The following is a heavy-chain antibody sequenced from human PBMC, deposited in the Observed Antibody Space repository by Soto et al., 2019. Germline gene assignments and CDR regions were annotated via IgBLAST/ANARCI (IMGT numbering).Heavy chain of an antibody. V-gene: IGHV3-48*02. CDR2: ISSSSSTI. D-gene: IGHD3-3*01. CDR3: ARDQFWSGYYTALNWFDP. CDR1: GFTFSSYS. J-gene: IGHJ5*02. Sequence: VGSLRLSCAASGFTFSSYSMNWVRQAPGKGLEWVSYISSSSSTIYYADSVKGRFTISRDNAKNSLYLQMNSLRDEDTAVYYCARDQFWSGYYTALNWFDPWGQGTLVTVS.